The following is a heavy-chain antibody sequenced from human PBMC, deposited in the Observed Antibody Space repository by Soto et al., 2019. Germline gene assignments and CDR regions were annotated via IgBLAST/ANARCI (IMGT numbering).Heavy chain of an antibody. CDR2: ISSTTNYI. Sequence: GSLRLSCAASVFTFNRYSMNWVRQAPGKGLEWVSSISSTTNYIYYGDSMKGRFTISRDNAKNSLYLEMNSLRAEDTAVYYCARESEDLTSNFDYWGQGTLVTVSS. J-gene: IGHJ4*02. V-gene: IGHV3-21*06. CDR1: VFTFNRYS. CDR3: ARESEDLTSNFDY.